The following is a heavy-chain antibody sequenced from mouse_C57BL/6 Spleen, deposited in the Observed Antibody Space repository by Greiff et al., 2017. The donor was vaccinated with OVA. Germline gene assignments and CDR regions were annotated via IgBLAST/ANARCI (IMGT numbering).Heavy chain of an antibody. V-gene: IGHV1-61*01. J-gene: IGHJ2*01. D-gene: IGHD1-1*01. CDR1: GYTFTSYW. CDR2: IYPSDSET. CDR3: AITTVVDY. Sequence: QVQLQQPGAELVRPGSSVKLSCKASGYTFTSYWMDWVKQRPGQGLEWIGNIYPSDSETNYNQKFKDKATLTVDKSSSTAYMQLSSLTSEDSAVYYCAITTVVDYWGQGTTLTVSS.